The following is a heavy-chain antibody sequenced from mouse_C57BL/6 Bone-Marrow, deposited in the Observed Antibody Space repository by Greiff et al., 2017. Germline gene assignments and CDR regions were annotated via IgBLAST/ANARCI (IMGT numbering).Heavy chain of an antibody. V-gene: IGHV1-74*01. D-gene: IGHD3-2*02. Sequence: QLQQPGAALVTPGASVKVSCKASGYTFTSYWMHWVKQRPGQGLEWIGRIHPSVSDTNYNQKFKGKATLTVDRSSSTAYMQLSSLTSEDSAVYYCAVGLRLRNRFAYWGQGTLVTVSA. CDR2: IHPSVSDT. CDR1: GYTFTSYW. J-gene: IGHJ3*01. CDR3: AVGLRLRNRFAY.